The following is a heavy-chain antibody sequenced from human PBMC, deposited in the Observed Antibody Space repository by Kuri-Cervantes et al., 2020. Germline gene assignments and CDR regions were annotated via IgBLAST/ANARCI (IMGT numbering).Heavy chain of an antibody. D-gene: IGHD6-19*01. CDR3: AKDLSSSGLDV. CDR2: ISYDGSNK. Sequence: GESLKISCAASGFTFSSYGMHWVRQAPGKGLEWVAVISYDGSNKYYADSVKGRFTISRDNSKNTLYLQMNGLRAEDTAVYYCAKDLSSSGLDVWGQGTTVTVSS. J-gene: IGHJ6*02. V-gene: IGHV3-30*18. CDR1: GFTFSSYG.